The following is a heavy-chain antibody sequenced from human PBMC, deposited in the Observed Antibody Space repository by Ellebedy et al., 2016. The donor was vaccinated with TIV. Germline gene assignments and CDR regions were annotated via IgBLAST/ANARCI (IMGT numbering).Heavy chain of an antibody. V-gene: IGHV3-15*01. Sequence: GESLKISCAASGFTFRTYWMSWVRQAPGKGLEWVGRIKTTTGGGATDYAAPVKGRFIISRDDSKNTLYLQMNSLKTEDTAVYYCTTELCSSGCFPGIYWGQGTLVTVSS. CDR3: TTELCSSGCFPGIY. CDR1: GFTFRTYW. D-gene: IGHD2-15*01. J-gene: IGHJ4*02. CDR2: IKTTTGGGAT.